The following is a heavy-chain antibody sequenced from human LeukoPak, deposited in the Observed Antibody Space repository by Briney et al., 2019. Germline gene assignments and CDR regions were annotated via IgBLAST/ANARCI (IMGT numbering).Heavy chain of an antibody. CDR2: IYYSGST. CDR1: GGSISSYY. V-gene: IGHV4-59*01. Sequence: SETLSLTCTVSGGSISSYYWSWIRQPPGKGLEWTGYIYYSGSTNYNPSLKSRVTISVDTSKNQFSLKLSSVTAADTAVYYCARGAQWEPTTAFDYWGQGTLVTVSS. CDR3: ARGAQWEPTTAFDY. J-gene: IGHJ4*02. D-gene: IGHD1-26*01.